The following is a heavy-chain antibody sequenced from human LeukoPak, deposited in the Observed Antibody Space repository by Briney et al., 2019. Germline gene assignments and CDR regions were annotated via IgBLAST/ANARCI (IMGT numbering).Heavy chain of an antibody. CDR1: GYTFTSYG. CDR3: ARDGVATIPLYYYYYMDV. V-gene: IGHV1-18*01. CDR2: ISAYNGNT. D-gene: IGHD5-12*01. Sequence: GASVKVSCKASGYTFTSYGISWVRQAPGQGLEWMGWISAYNGNTNYAQKLQGRVTMTTDTSTSTAYMELRSLRSDDTAVYYCARDGVATIPLYYYYYMDVWGKGTTVTISS. J-gene: IGHJ6*03.